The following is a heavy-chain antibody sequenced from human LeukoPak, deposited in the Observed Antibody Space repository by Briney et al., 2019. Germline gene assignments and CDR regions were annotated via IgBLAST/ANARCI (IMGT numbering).Heavy chain of an antibody. D-gene: IGHD2-15*01. Sequence: GESLKISCKGSGYSFTNYGISWVRQAPGQGLEWMGWISGYNGNTNYAQKLQGRVTMTTDTSTSTAYMELRSLRSDDTAVCYCARVAPNRRYCSGGSCLNYFDYWGQGTLVTVSS. CDR1: GYSFTNYG. V-gene: IGHV1-18*01. J-gene: IGHJ4*02. CDR3: ARVAPNRRYCSGGSCLNYFDY. CDR2: ISGYNGNT.